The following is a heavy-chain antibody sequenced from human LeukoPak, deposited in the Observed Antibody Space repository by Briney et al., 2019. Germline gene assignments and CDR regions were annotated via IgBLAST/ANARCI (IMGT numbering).Heavy chain of an antibody. Sequence: GGSLRLSCAASGFTFSSYAMSWVRQAPGKGLEWVSAISGSGGSTYYADSVKGRFTISRDNSKNTLYLQMNSLRAEDTAVYYCAKSGGAYGGNAVAYYWGQGTLVTVSS. CDR3: AKSGGAYGGNAVAYY. CDR2: ISGSGGST. V-gene: IGHV3-23*01. J-gene: IGHJ4*02. CDR1: GFTFSSYA. D-gene: IGHD4-23*01.